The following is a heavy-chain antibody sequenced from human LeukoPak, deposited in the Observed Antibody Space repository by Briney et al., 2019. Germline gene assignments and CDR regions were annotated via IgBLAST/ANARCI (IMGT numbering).Heavy chain of an antibody. Sequence: GESLKISCKGSGNSFTSYWIRWVRQMPGKGLKWMGIFYPGDSDARYSPSFQGQVTISADKSISTAHLQWSSLKASDTAMYYCARRRDLYSGSYYPFDYWGQGTLVTVSS. CDR1: GNSFTSYW. D-gene: IGHD1-26*01. V-gene: IGHV5-51*01. J-gene: IGHJ4*02. CDR2: FYPGDSDA. CDR3: ARRRDLYSGSYYPFDY.